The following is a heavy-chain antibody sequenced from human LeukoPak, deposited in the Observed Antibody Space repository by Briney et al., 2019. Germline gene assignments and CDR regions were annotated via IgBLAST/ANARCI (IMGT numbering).Heavy chain of an antibody. Sequence: GGSLRLSCAASGFTFTSYVMSWVRQVSGKGLEWVSVISGSGGNTYYADSVKGRFTISRDNSKNTLYLQMKSLRAEDTAVYYCAKEIYGDSTGGRFQHWGQGTLVTVSS. V-gene: IGHV3-23*01. CDR1: GFTFTSYV. CDR3: AKEIYGDSTGGRFQH. J-gene: IGHJ1*01. D-gene: IGHD4-17*01. CDR2: ISGSGGNT.